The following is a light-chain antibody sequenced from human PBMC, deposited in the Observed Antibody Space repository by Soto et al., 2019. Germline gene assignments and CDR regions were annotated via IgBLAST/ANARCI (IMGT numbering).Light chain of an antibody. J-gene: IGKJ1*01. V-gene: IGKV4-1*01. CDR1: QSVLYSSNNNDY. CDR2: WAS. CDR3: QQYDSTPWT. Sequence: DIVMTQSPDSLAVSLGERATINCKSSQSVLYSSNNNDYLAWYQEKPGQPPKLLIYWASTRESGVPDRFSGSGSGTDFTLTISSLQAEDVAVYYCQQYDSTPWTFGQGTKVEIK.